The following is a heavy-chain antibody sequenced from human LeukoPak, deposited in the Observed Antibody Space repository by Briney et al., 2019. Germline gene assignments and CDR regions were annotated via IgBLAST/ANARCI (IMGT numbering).Heavy chain of an antibody. CDR3: ARGSGIVATFFIY. Sequence: ASVKVSYKASGYTFTGYYMHWVRQAPGQGLEWMGWINPNSAGTNYAQKFQGWVTMTWDTSISTAYMELSRLRSHDMAVYYFARGSGIVATFFIYWGQGTLVTVSS. V-gene: IGHV1-2*04. CDR2: INPNSAGT. D-gene: IGHD5-12*01. CDR1: GYTFTGYY. J-gene: IGHJ4*02.